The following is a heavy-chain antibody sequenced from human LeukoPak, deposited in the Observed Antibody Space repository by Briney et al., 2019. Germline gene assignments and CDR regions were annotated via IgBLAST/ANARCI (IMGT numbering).Heavy chain of an antibody. D-gene: IGHD4-23*01. J-gene: IGHJ4*02. V-gene: IGHV1-46*01. CDR3: ARLTTVVDY. Sequence: ASVRVSCKASGYTSTSYYMHWVRQAPGQWLEWMGIIIPSGGSTSYAQKFRGRVTMTRDTSTSTVYMELSSLRSEDTAVYYCARLTTVVDYWGQGTLVTVSS. CDR1: GYTSTSYY. CDR2: IIPSGGST.